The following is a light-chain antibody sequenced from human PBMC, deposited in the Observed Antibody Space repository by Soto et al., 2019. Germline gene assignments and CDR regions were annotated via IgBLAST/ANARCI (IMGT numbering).Light chain of an antibody. CDR3: QQYEA. CDR2: HAS. CDR1: QSVSSNY. V-gene: IGKV3-20*01. Sequence: EIVLTQSPGTLSLSPGERATLSCRASQSVSSNYLAWYQQKPGQAPSLLIYHASSRATGIPDRFSGSGSGTDFTLTISRLEPEDFAVYYCQQYEAFGGGTKVEIK. J-gene: IGKJ4*01.